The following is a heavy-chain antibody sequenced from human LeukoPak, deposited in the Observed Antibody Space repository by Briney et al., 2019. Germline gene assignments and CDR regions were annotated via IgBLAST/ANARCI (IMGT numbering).Heavy chain of an antibody. V-gene: IGHV3-64D*06. CDR2: ISSNGDNT. Sequence: PGGSLRLSCSVSGFTFSTYVMHWVRQAPGKGLEHVSAISSNGDNTYYADSVKGRFTISRDNSKNTLYLQMSSLRADDTAMYYCVRGTGYWGQGTLVTVSS. CDR1: GFTFSTYV. CDR3: VRGTGY. J-gene: IGHJ4*02.